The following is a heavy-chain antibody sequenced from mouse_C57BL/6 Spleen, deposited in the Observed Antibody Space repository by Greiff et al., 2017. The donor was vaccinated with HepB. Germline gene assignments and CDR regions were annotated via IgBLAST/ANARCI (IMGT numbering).Heavy chain of an antibody. Sequence: EVQLQESGGGLVQPGGSLKLSCAASGFTFSDYYMYWVRQTPEKRLEWVAYISNGGGSTYYPETVKGRFTISRDNAKNTLYLQMSRLKSEDTAMYYCARHYYGSSYYAMDYWGQGTSVTVSS. J-gene: IGHJ4*01. CDR3: ARHYYGSSYYAMDY. D-gene: IGHD1-1*01. V-gene: IGHV5-12*01. CDR1: GFTFSDYY. CDR2: ISNGGGST.